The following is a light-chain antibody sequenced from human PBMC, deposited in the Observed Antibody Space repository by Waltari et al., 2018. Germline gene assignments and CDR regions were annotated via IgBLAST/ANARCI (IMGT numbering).Light chain of an antibody. CDR2: EVN. CDR1: SSDIGGDKY. Sequence: QSALTQPASVSGSPGQSITISCTGSSSDIGGDKYVSWYQQFRGEAPKLIISEVNNRPSGVSNRFSGSKSDNTASLTISGLQAEDEADYFCASYSSSTTFVLFGGGTKLTVL. V-gene: IGLV2-14*01. J-gene: IGLJ3*02. CDR3: ASYSSSTTFVL.